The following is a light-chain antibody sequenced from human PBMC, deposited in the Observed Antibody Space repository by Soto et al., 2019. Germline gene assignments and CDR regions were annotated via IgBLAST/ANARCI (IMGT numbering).Light chain of an antibody. J-gene: IGKJ2*01. CDR3: QQYYSSPVT. CDR2: WAS. Sequence: DIVMTQSPDSLAVSLGERATINCKSSQNVLYSSNNKNYLAWYQHKVGQPPKLLIYWASTRESGVPDRFSGSGSGTDFTITISSLQAEDVAVYYCQQYYSSPVTFGQGTKLEI. V-gene: IGKV4-1*01. CDR1: QNVLYSSNNKNY.